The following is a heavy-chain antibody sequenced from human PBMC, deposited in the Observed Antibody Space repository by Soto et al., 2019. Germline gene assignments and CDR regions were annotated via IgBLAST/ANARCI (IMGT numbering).Heavy chain of an antibody. D-gene: IGHD3-10*01. J-gene: IGHJ4*02. CDR3: AREVYYYGSGSYYKRPYYFDY. V-gene: IGHV4-34*01. CDR1: GGSFSGYY. CDR2: INHSGST. Sequence: SETLSLTCAVYGGSFSGYYWSWIRQPPGKGLEWIGEINHSGSTNYNPSLKSRVTISVDTSKNQFSLKLSSVTAADTAVYYCAREVYYYGSGSYYKRPYYFDYWGQGTLVTVSS.